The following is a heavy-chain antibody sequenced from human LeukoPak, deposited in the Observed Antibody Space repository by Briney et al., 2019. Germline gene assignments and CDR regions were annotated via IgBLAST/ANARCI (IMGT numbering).Heavy chain of an antibody. V-gene: IGHV3-30*01. CDR1: GFTFSSYA. J-gene: IGHJ4*02. CDR3: ARDTGPGALVGATTFDY. CDR2: ISYDGSNK. Sequence: GGSLRLSCAASGFTFSSYAMHWVRQAPGKGLEWVAVISYDGSNKYYADSVKDRFTISRDNSKNTLYLQMNSLRAEDTAVYYCARDTGPGALVGATTFDYWGQGTLVTVSS. D-gene: IGHD1-26*01.